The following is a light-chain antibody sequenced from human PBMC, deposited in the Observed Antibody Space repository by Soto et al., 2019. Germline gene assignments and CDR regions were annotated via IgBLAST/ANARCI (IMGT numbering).Light chain of an antibody. CDR1: QSVNKAY. CDR3: PQDYNYPRT. J-gene: IGKJ1*01. V-gene: IGKV1-6*01. CDR2: AVS. Sequence: TQSPGTLVLSPGDRATLSCRASQSVNKAYLGWYQQKPGKAPNLLIYAVSSLESGVPSRFSGSGSGTDFTLTISSLQPEDFATYYCPQDYNYPRTFGQGTKVDI.